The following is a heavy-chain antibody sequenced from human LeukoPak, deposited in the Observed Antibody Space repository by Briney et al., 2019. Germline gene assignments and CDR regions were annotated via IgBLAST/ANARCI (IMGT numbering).Heavy chain of an antibody. Sequence: SETLSLTCAVSGVSFNDYYWSWVRQTPGKGLEWIGEINHSGYTNDSPSLKSRVTLSIDTSRKQFSLNLRSVTVADTGIYYCTRRTGGHNYWGQGTRVTVSP. D-gene: IGHD3/OR15-3a*01. V-gene: IGHV4-34*01. J-gene: IGHJ4*02. CDR3: TRRTGGHNY. CDR1: GVSFNDYY. CDR2: INHSGYT.